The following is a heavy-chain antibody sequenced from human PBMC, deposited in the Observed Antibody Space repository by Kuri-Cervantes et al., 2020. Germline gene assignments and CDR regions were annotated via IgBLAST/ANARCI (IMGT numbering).Heavy chain of an antibody. CDR3: AREQIVVGLVGYYYYGMDV. CDR1: GFTFSSYG. D-gene: IGHD3-22*01. CDR2: ISYDGSNK. V-gene: IGHV3-30*03. J-gene: IGHJ6*02. Sequence: GGSLRLSCAASGFTFSSYGMHWVRQAPGKGLEWVAVISYDGSNKYYADPVKGRFTISRDNSKNTLYLQMNSLRAEDTAVYYCAREQIVVGLVGYYYYGMDVWGQGTTVTVSS.